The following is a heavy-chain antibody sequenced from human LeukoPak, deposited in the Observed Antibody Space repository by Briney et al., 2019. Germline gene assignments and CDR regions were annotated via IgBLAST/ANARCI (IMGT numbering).Heavy chain of an antibody. CDR2: ISGSGGST. V-gene: IGHV3-23*01. J-gene: IGHJ4*02. Sequence: PGGSLRLSCAASGFTFSSYAMSWVRQAPGNGLEWVSAISGSGGSTYYADSVKGRFTISRDNSKNTLYLQTNSLRAEDTAVYYCAKDSGYCSGGRSDFDYWGQGTLVTVSS. CDR1: GFTFSSYA. CDR3: AKDSGYCSGGRSDFDY. D-gene: IGHD2-15*01.